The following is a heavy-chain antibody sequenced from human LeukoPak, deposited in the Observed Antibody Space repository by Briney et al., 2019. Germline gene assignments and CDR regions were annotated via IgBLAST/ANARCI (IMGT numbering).Heavy chain of an antibody. CDR2: ISGSGEST. Sequence: GGSLRLSCAASGFTFSSYSMRWVHQAPGKGLEWVSGISGSGESTYYADSVKGRFTIFRDNPKNTLYLQMNSLRAEDTALYYCAKRGDSGACNDYWGQGTLVTVSS. J-gene: IGHJ4*02. CDR3: AKRGDSGACNDY. D-gene: IGHD2-21*01. CDR1: GFTFSSYS. V-gene: IGHV3-23*01.